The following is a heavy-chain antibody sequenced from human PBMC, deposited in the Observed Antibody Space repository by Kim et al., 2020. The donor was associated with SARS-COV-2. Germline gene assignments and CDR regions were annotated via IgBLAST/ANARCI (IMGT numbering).Heavy chain of an antibody. V-gene: IGHV3-9*01. CDR3: AIPSRGTSGSQGTWYYGMDV. J-gene: IGHJ6*02. CDR1: GFTFDDYA. CDR2: ISWNSGSI. D-gene: IGHD1-26*01. Sequence: GGSLRLSCAASGFTFDDYAMHWVRQAPGKGLEWVSGISWNSGSIGYADSVKGRFTISRDNAKNSLYLQMNSLRAEDTALYYCAIPSRGTSGSQGTWYYGMDVWGQGTTVTVSS.